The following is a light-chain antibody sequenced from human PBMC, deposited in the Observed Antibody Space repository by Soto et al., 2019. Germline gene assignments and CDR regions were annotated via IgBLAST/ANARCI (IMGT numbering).Light chain of an antibody. CDR2: NAS. Sequence: EIVLTQSPATLSLSPGERATLSCRASQSVSSYLSWYQQKPGQAPRLLIYNASNRAPGIPARFSGSGSGTDFTLTISMQESEDLAVYCWQQTSKLFTFGHGTRLDIK. J-gene: IGKJ5*01. CDR1: QSVSSY. CDR3: QQTSKLFT. V-gene: IGKV3-11*01.